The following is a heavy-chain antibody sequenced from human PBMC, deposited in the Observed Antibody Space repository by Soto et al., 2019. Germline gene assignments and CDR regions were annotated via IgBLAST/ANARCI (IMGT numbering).Heavy chain of an antibody. J-gene: IGHJ4*02. V-gene: IGHV3-23*01. D-gene: IGHD3-9*01. Sequence: GGSLRLSCAASGFTFSSYAMSWVRQAPGKGLEWVSAISGGGGNTYYADSVRGRFTLSRDNSKNTLFLQMNSLRGEDTAIYYCAKDRGDGLVINRFDYWGQGALVTVSS. CDR2: ISGGGGNT. CDR1: GFTFSSYA. CDR3: AKDRGDGLVINRFDY.